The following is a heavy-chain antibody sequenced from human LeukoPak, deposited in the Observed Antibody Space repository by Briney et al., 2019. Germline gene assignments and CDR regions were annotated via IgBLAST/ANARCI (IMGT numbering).Heavy chain of an antibody. J-gene: IGHJ4*02. CDR2: IIPILGIA. V-gene: IGHV1-69*04. CDR3: ASPPKGGLSSSSDLDY. Sequence: VASVKVSCKASGYTFTSYGISWVRQAPGQGLEWMGRIIPILGIANYAQKFQGRVTITADKSTSTAYMELSSLRSEDTAVYYCASPPKGGLSSSSDLDYWGQGTLVTVSS. D-gene: IGHD6-6*01. CDR1: GYTFTSYG.